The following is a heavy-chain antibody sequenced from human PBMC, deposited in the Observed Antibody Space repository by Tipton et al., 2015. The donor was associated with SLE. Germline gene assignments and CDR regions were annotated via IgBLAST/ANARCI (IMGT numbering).Heavy chain of an antibody. CDR1: GGPIRIRGYY. CDR2: VHYSGAT. V-gene: IGHV4-39*01. Sequence: TLSLTCIVSGGPIRIRGYYWGWVRQPPGKGLEWIGSVHYSGATYYNPSLKSRVTISPDNFSLKLNSVTAADTAVYYCARRGDWWYFDLWGRGTLVTVSS. D-gene: IGHD3-16*01. CDR3: ARRGDWWYFDL. J-gene: IGHJ2*01.